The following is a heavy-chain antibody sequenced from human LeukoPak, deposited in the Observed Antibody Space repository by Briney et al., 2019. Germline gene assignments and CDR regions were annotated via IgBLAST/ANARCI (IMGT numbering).Heavy chain of an antibody. CDR1: GYTFTYYT. D-gene: IGHD5-12*01. CDR2: INTNTGNP. Sequence: GASVKVSCKASGYTFTYYTMNWVRQAPGQGLEWIGWINTNTGNPTYAQGFTGRVVFSLDTSVSTAFLQISSLKAADTAVYYCVRNGIYPLIYYDYWGQGTLVTVSS. J-gene: IGHJ4*02. CDR3: VRNGIYPLIYYDY. V-gene: IGHV7-4-1*02.